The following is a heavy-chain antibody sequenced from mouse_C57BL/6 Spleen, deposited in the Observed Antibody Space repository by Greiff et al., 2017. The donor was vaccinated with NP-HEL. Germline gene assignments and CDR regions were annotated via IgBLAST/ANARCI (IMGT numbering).Heavy chain of an antibody. CDR3: AREVSEGYFDY. J-gene: IGHJ2*01. D-gene: IGHD2-14*01. V-gene: IGHV1-26*01. CDR2: INPNNGGT. Sequence: EVQLQQSGPELVKPGASVKISCKASGYTFTDYYMNWVKQSHGKSLEWIGDINPNNGGTSYNQKFKGKATLTVDKSSSTAYMELRSLTSEDSAVYYCAREVSEGYFDYWGQGTTLTVSS. CDR1: GYTFTDYY.